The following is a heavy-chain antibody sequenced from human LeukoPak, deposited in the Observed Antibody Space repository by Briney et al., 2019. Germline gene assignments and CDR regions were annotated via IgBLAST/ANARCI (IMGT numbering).Heavy chain of an antibody. J-gene: IGHJ4*02. CDR3: ARATQYYDSSGRIDY. D-gene: IGHD3-22*01. CDR1: GFTFSSYS. V-gene: IGHV3-21*06. CDR2: ISSSSSYI. Sequence: PGGSLRLSCAASGFTFSSYSMNWVRQAPGKGPEWVSSISSSSSYIYYADSVKGRFTISRDNAKNSLYLQMNSLRAEDTAVYYCARATQYYDSSGRIDYWGQGTLVTVSS.